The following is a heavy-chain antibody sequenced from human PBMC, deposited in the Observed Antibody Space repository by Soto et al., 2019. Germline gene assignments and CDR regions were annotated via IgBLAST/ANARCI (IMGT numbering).Heavy chain of an antibody. J-gene: IGHJ5*02. CDR1: GFTVSSNY. CDR3: ARVERFDYDSSGYNWFDP. CDR2: IYSGGST. D-gene: IGHD3-22*01. V-gene: IGHV3-66*01. Sequence: EVQLVESGGGLVQPGGSLRLSCAASGFTVSSNYMSWVRQAPGKGLEWVSVIYSGGSTCYADSVKGRFTISRDNSKNTLYLQMNSLRAEDTAVYYCARVERFDYDSSGYNWFDPWGQGTLVTVSS.